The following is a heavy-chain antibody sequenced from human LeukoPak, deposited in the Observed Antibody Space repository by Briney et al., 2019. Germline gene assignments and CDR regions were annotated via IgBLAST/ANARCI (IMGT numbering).Heavy chain of an antibody. CDR2: ISVDSNDT. V-gene: IGHV1-18*01. CDR3: ARSVPGVGRYYFDY. CDR1: GYTFSTYG. D-gene: IGHD1-14*01. Sequence: ASVKVSCKASGYTFSTYGITWVRQAPGQGLEWMGWISVDSNDTNYAQKYQSRVTMTTDTSTSTVYMELRSLRSDDTAVYYCARSVPGVGRYYFDYWGQGTLVTVSS. J-gene: IGHJ4*02.